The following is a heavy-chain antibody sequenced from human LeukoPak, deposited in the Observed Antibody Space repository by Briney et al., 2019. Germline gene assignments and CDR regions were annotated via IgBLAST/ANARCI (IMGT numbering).Heavy chain of an antibody. CDR3: ARGNYDWDCDY. CDR2: IWRDGSNK. Sequence: GGSLRLSCAASGFTFSSYGMHWVRQAPGKGLEWVAVIWRDGSNKNFADSVKGRFTISRDNSKNTLYLQMNSLRAEDTAVYYCARGNYDWDCDYWGQGTLVTVSS. D-gene: IGHD1-7*01. CDR1: GFTFSSYG. J-gene: IGHJ4*02. V-gene: IGHV3-33*01.